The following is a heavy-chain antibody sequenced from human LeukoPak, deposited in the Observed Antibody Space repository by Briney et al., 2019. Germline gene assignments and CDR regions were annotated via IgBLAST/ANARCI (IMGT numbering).Heavy chain of an antibody. Sequence: PSETLSLTCAVSGGSISSGTYSWTWMRQPPGKGLEWIGYIYNSGSIFNNPSPNSRVTISVDTSKNQFSLKLSSVTAADTAMYYCAREGGNCSGGSCYSGAFDIWGQGTLVTVSS. D-gene: IGHD2-15*01. CDR3: AREGGNCSGGSCYSGAFDI. CDR2: IYNSGSI. CDR1: GGSISSGTYS. J-gene: IGHJ3*02. V-gene: IGHV4-30-4*07.